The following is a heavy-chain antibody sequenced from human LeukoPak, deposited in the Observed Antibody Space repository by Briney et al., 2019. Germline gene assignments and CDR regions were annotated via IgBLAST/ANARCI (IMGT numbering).Heavy chain of an antibody. CDR2: INPDSGVV. Sequence: ASVKVSCKPSGSIFTAHYLLWVRQAPGHGLQWLGWINPDSGVVNYAPTFHGRGTMSSDTSVDLAYMELTSLTSDDSAVYYCARDLDNWKYFPFDYWGQGTMVTVAS. CDR3: ARDLDNWKYFPFDY. V-gene: IGHV1-2*02. D-gene: IGHD1-7*01. CDR1: GSIFTAHY. J-gene: IGHJ4*02.